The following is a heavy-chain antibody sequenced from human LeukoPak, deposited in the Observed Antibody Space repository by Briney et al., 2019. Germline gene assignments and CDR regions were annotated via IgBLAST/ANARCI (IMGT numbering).Heavy chain of an antibody. D-gene: IGHD3-10*01. Sequence: WETLSLTCTVSGGSISSYSWSWVRQPPGKGLEWSADMSYSGTTNYNPSLKSRVTISVDTSKKQFSLKLSSVTAADTAVYYCARHEGKLWFGETAMNYWGQGTLVTVSS. V-gene: IGHV4-59*08. CDR2: MSYSGTT. CDR3: ARHEGKLWFGETAMNY. J-gene: IGHJ4*02. CDR1: GGSISSYS.